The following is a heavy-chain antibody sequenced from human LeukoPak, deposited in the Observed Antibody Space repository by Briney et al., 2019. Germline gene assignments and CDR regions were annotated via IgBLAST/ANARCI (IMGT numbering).Heavy chain of an antibody. CDR1: GFTFSSYS. CDR2: IYAGGTT. V-gene: IGHV3-53*01. CDR3: AGRAEYFQH. Sequence: GGSLRLSCAASGFTFSSYSMNWVRQTPGQGLEWVSIIYAGGTTYYADSVKGRFTISRDNSKNTLYLQMNSLRADDTAVYYCAGRAEYFQHWGQGTLVTVSS. J-gene: IGHJ1*01.